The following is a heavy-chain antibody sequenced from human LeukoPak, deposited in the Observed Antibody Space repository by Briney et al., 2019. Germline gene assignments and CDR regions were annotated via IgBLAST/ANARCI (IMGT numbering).Heavy chain of an antibody. Sequence: ASVKVSCKASGYTFTGYYMHWVRQAPGQGFEWMGWINPNSGGTNYAQKFQGRVTMTRDTSISTAYMELSRLRSDDTAVYYCALLWFGELLVSTLNWFDPWGQGTLVTVSS. CDR3: ALLWFGELLVSTLNWFDP. CDR2: INPNSGGT. CDR1: GYTFTGYY. J-gene: IGHJ5*02. D-gene: IGHD3-10*01. V-gene: IGHV1-2*02.